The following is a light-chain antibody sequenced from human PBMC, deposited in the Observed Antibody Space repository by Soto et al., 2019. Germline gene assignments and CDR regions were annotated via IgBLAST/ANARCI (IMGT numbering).Light chain of an antibody. J-gene: IGKJ1*01. CDR3: MQALQTPT. CDR1: QSVLHSNGYNY. CDR2: VGS. V-gene: IGKV2-28*01. Sequence: TGMTQSSLSLSVHPGEPASISFRSSQSVLHSNGYNYLDWYLQKPGXXPXVLIYVGSNRASGVPDRLSVSGSGTDFTLQLRRVEAEDVGVDYCMQALQTPTFAQGTKVDIK.